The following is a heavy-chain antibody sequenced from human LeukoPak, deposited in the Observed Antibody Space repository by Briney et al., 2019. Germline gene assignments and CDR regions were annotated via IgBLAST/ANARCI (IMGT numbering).Heavy chain of an antibody. V-gene: IGHV1-69*05. CDR1: GGSFGDFA. Sequence: SVKVSCRASGGSFGDFAIIWVRQAPGHGLEWMGRSVPMSDTKDYAQKFQGRVTFTTDESTTTAHMELSNLSPEDTAVYYCAATSIIFNWFDPWGQGTLVTVSS. CDR3: AATSIIFNWFDP. J-gene: IGHJ5*02. CDR2: SVPMSDTK. D-gene: IGHD1-14*01.